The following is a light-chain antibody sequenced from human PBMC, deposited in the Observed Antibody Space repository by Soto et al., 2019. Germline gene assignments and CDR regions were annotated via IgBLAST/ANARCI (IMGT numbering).Light chain of an antibody. CDR3: QKYDSYSLT. Sequence: DIQMTQSPSSLSASVGDRVTITCRASRNITFYLNWYQQKPGKAPKLLIFDGSTLKSGVPSRFSGSGSGTEFTLTISSLQPVDFATYYCQKYDSYSLTFGQGTKVEIK. V-gene: IGKV1-5*01. CDR1: RNITFY. CDR2: DGS. J-gene: IGKJ1*01.